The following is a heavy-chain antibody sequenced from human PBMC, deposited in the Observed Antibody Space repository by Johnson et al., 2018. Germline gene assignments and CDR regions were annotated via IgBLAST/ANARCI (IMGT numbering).Heavy chain of an antibody. CDR3: AKGNGYYNYYHMDV. D-gene: IGHD2-8*01. J-gene: IGHJ6*03. CDR2: ISWNSGGI. V-gene: IGHV3-9*01. CDR1: GFSFADYA. Sequence: VQLQESGGGLVQPGRSLRLSCAASGFSFADYAMHWVRQAPGKGLEWVSGISWNSGGIGYAVPVKGRFTISRDNAKNSLYLQMNSPRAEDTALYFCAKGNGYYNYYHMDVWGKGTTVTV.